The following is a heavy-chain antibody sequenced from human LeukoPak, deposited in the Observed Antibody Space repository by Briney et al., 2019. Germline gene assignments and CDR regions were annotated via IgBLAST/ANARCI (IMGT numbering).Heavy chain of an antibody. CDR3: AKGEGPDDYGYAFDI. V-gene: IGHV3-30*18. Sequence: QPGGSLLLSCAASGLTFSSDGMHWVRQAPGKGLEWVAVISYDGSNKYYADSVKGRVTISRDNSKNTLYLQMNSLRAEDTAVYYCAKGEGPDDYGYAFDIWGQGTMVTVSS. D-gene: IGHD4-17*01. J-gene: IGHJ3*02. CDR2: ISYDGSNK. CDR1: GLTFSSDG.